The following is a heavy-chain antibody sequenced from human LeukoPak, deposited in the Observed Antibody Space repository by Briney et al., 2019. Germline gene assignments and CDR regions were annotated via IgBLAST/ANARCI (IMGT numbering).Heavy chain of an antibody. CDR1: GSISSGDYY. J-gene: IGHJ4*02. D-gene: IGHD2-15*01. CDR3: ARDARWSRKGSAVDY. Sequence: PSQTLSLTCTVSGSISSGDYYWSWIRQHPGKGLEWIGYIYYSGSTYYNPSLKSRVTISVDTSNNEFSLSLSSVTAADTPVYYCARDARWSRKGSAVDYWGQGTLVTVSS. V-gene: IGHV4-31*03. CDR2: IYYSGST.